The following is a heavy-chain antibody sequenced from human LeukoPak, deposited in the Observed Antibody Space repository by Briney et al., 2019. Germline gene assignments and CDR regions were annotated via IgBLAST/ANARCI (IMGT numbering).Heavy chain of an antibody. V-gene: IGHV1-18*01. CDR2: ISAYNGNT. D-gene: IGHD6-13*01. J-gene: IGHJ4*02. Sequence: ASVTVSCKASGYTFTNYGISWVRQAPGQGLEWMGWISAYNGNTDYAQNLQGRVTMTTDTLTSTAYMELRSLRSDDTAVYYCARDQSLVAYSSTWVDYWGEGTPVTVSS. CDR3: ARDQSLVAYSSTWVDY. CDR1: GYTFTNYG.